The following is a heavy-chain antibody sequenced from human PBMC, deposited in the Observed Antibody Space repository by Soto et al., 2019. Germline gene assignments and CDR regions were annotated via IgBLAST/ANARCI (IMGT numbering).Heavy chain of an antibody. Sequence: GGSLRLSCAASGFTFSSYWMHWVRQAPGKGLVWVSRINSDGSSTSYADSVKGRFTISRDNAKNTLYLQMNSLRAEDTAVYYCARGSCGELYYYYYGMDVWGQGTTVTVSS. CDR2: INSDGSST. CDR1: GFTFSSYW. V-gene: IGHV3-74*01. CDR3: ARGSCGELYYYYYGMDV. D-gene: IGHD1-7*01. J-gene: IGHJ6*02.